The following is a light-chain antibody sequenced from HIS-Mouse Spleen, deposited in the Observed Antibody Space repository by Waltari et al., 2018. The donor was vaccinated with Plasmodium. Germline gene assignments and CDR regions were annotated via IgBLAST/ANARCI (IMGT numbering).Light chain of an antibody. Sequence: SSELTQYPAVSVALGQTVRITCQGDRLRSYYSIWYQQKQGQAPVLVIYGKNNRPSGIPDRFSGSSSGNTASLTITGAQAEDEADYYCNSRDSSGNHQVFGGGTKLTVL. V-gene: IGLV3-19*01. J-gene: IGLJ3*02. CDR1: RLRSYY. CDR3: NSRDSSGNHQV. CDR2: GKN.